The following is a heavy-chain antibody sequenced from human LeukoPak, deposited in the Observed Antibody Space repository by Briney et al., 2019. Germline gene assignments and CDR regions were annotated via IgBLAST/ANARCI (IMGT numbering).Heavy chain of an antibody. CDR2: ISSSGGTI. CDR1: GFTFSDYW. Sequence: PGGSLRLSCAASGFTFSDYWMTWVRQAPGKGLEWVSYISSSGGTIYYADSVKGRFTMSRDSAKKTLYLQMNSLRAEDTAVYYCATLRQQTYYYDSSGYDQGVFDYWGQGTLVTVSS. CDR3: ATLRQQTYYYDSSGYDQGVFDY. V-gene: IGHV3-48*04. D-gene: IGHD3-22*01. J-gene: IGHJ4*02.